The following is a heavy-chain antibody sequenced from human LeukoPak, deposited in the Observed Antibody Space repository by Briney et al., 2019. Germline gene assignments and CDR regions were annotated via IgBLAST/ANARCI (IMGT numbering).Heavy chain of an antibody. D-gene: IGHD6-19*01. CDR3: ARSSVAGTY. Sequence: SETLSLTCTVSGGSIRSSYYYWGWIRQPPGKGLEWIGSIYDSGSTYYDPSLKSRVTISVDTSKNQFSLKLNSVTAADTAVYYCARSSVAGTYWGQGTLVTVSS. J-gene: IGHJ4*02. V-gene: IGHV4-39*01. CDR2: IYDSGST. CDR1: GGSIRSSYYY.